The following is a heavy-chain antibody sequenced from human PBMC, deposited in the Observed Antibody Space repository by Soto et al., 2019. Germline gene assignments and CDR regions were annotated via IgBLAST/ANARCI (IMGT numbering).Heavy chain of an antibody. CDR3: AKDRAVYYDSSGYPNYGMDV. D-gene: IGHD3-22*01. CDR1: GFTFSSYA. CDR2: ISGSGGST. Sequence: GGSLRLSCAASGFTFSSYAMSWVRQAPGKGLEWVSAISGSGGSTYYADSVKGRFTISRDNSKNTLYLQMNSLRAEDTAVYYCAKDRAVYYDSSGYPNYGMDVWGQGTTVTVSS. J-gene: IGHJ6*02. V-gene: IGHV3-23*01.